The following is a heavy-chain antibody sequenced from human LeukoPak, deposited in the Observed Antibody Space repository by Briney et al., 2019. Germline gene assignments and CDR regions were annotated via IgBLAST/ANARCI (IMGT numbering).Heavy chain of an antibody. Sequence: SETLSLTCTVFGGSISGYYWSWIRQSPGKGLECIGYIFYSGSTGYSPSLRSRVTISLDMSKSQFSLKLSSVTAADTAVYKCARSDQHGSGSDWTTPFDAFDIWGQGTMVTVSS. CDR3: ARSDQHGSGSDWTTPFDAFDI. J-gene: IGHJ3*02. CDR2: IFYSGST. V-gene: IGHV4-59*01. D-gene: IGHD3-10*01. CDR1: GGSISGYY.